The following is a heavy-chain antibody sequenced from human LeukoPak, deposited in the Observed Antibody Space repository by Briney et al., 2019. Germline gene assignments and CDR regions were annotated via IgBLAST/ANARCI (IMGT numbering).Heavy chain of an antibody. CDR3: ARGGECGSCDGFDM. J-gene: IGHJ3*02. V-gene: IGHV4-34*01. D-gene: IGHD2-15*01. CDR2: INHSGSA. CDR1: GGSFSGYY. Sequence: PSETLSLTCAVNGGSFSGYYWIWIRQPPGKGLEWIGEINHSGSANYNPSLKSRVTISVDTSKNQFSLKLISVTAADTAVYYCARGGECGSCDGFDMWGQGIMVTVSS.